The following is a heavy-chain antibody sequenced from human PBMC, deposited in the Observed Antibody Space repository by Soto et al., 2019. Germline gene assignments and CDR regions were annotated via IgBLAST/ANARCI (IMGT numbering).Heavy chain of an antibody. CDR3: ARGHLPGGNTFYYDY. Sequence: QVQLPQWGAGLLKPSETLSLTCTVYGGSFSGNYWSWIRQPPGMGLEWIGEISHSGRSTNYNPSLKSRVPISVDTYKNQFSLKLSSVTAADTAMYYCARGHLPGGNTFYYDYWGQGTLVTVSS. V-gene: IGHV4-34*01. J-gene: IGHJ4*02. CDR1: GGSFSGNY. D-gene: IGHD2-15*01. CDR2: ISHSGRST.